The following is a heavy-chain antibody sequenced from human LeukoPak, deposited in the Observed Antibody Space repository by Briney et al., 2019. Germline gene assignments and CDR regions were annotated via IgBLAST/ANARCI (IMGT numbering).Heavy chain of an antibody. CDR3: AKSPVSSCRGSFCYPFDY. CDR2: ISGSDDGT. CDR1: GFTFSTYA. D-gene: IGHD2-15*01. V-gene: IGHV3-23*01. Sequence: GGSLRLSCAASGFTFSTYAMSWVRQIPGKGLEWVSAISGSDDGTYYADSVKGRFTISRDNSRNTLYLQMNTLRAEDTAVYFCAKSPVSSCRGSFCYPFDYWGQGSLVTVSS. J-gene: IGHJ4*02.